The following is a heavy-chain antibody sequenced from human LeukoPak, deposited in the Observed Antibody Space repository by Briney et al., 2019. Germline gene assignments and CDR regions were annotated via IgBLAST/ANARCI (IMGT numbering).Heavy chain of an antibody. Sequence: GGSLRLSCAASGFTFSSYWMHWVRQAPGKGLVWVSRINSDGSSTNYADSVKGRFTISRDNAKNTLYLQMNSLRAEDTAVYYCARDSAAYYYYYYMDVWGKGTTVTISS. CDR2: INSDGSST. CDR3: ARDSAAYYYYYYMDV. CDR1: GFTFSSYW. J-gene: IGHJ6*03. V-gene: IGHV3-74*01. D-gene: IGHD2-15*01.